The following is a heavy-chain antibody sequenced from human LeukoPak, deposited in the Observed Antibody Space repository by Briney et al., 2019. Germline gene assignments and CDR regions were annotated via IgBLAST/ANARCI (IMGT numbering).Heavy chain of an antibody. D-gene: IGHD5-12*01. J-gene: IGHJ3*02. Sequence: PSETLSLTCTVSGGSISSYYWSWIRQPPGKGLEWIGYIYYSGSTNYNPSLKSRVTISVDTSKNQFSLKLSSVTAADTAVYYCARDDGVATMVDIWGQGTMVTVSS. CDR3: ARDDGVATMVDI. CDR2: IYYSGST. V-gene: IGHV4-59*01. CDR1: GGSISSYY.